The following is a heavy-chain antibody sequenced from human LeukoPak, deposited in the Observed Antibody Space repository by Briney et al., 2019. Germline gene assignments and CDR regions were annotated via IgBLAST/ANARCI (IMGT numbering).Heavy chain of an antibody. J-gene: IGHJ4*02. V-gene: IGHV3-23*01. CDR1: GFTFSNSA. D-gene: IGHD4-17*01. CDR3: AKGYYADPFDF. CDR2: ISGSGVNT. Sequence: GGSLRLSCAASGFTFSNSAMSWVRQAPGRGLEWVSGISGSGVNTFYADSVGGRFTISRDNSKNTLYLQMYSLRADDTAMYYCAKGYYADPFDFWGQGTLVTVSS.